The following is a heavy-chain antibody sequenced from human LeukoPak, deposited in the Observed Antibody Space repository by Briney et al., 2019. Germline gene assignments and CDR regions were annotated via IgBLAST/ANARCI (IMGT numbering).Heavy chain of an antibody. V-gene: IGHV3-11*01. J-gene: IGHJ4*02. CDR2: ISSSGSTI. CDR3: ARSITPYYDYGDYDFFDY. Sequence: GGSLRLSCAASGFTFSDYYMSWIRQAPGKGLEWVSYISSSGSTIYYADSVKGRFTTSRDNAKNSLYLQMNSLRAEDTAVYYCARSITPYYDYGDYDFFDYWGQGTLVTVSS. CDR1: GFTFSDYY. D-gene: IGHD4-17*01.